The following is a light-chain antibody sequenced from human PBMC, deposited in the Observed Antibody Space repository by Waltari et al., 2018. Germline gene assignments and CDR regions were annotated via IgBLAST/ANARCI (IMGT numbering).Light chain of an antibody. CDR1: QSVRSSY. CDR2: DAS. J-gene: IGKJ1*01. Sequence: EIVLTQSPGTLSLSPGERATPSCRASQSVRSSYLAWYQQKPGQAPKLLIHDASRRATGIPDRFSGSGSGTDFTHTITGLEPEDFAVYYCQQYGNSPWTFAQGTKVEIK. V-gene: IGKV3-20*01. CDR3: QQYGNSPWT.